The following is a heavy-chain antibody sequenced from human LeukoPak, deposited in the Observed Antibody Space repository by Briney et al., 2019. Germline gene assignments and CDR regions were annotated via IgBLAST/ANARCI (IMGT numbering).Heavy chain of an antibody. Sequence: GGSLRLSCAASGFTFSSYAMSWVRQAPGKGLEWVSAISGSGGCTYYADSVKGRFTISRDNSKNTLYLQMNSLRAEDTAVYYCAKDFPRHCSSTSCYLGYFQHWGQGTLVTVSS. CDR2: ISGSGGCT. V-gene: IGHV3-23*01. D-gene: IGHD2-2*01. CDR3: AKDFPRHCSSTSCYLGYFQH. CDR1: GFTFSSYA. J-gene: IGHJ1*01.